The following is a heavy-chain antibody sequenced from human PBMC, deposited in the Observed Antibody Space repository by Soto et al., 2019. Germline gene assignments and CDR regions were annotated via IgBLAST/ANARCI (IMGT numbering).Heavy chain of an antibody. Sequence: QLQLQESGSGLVKPSQTLSLTCAVSGGSISSGGYSWSWIRQPPGKGLEWIGYIYHSGSTYYNPSPRSWFTISVDRSKNQFSVKLISVTAADTAVYLWARGMMITFGGVMGCFYYWGQGTLVTVSS. CDR2: IYHSGST. D-gene: IGHD3-16*01. CDR1: GGSISSGGYS. CDR3: ARGMMITFGGVMGCFYY. V-gene: IGHV4-30-2*01. J-gene: IGHJ4*02.